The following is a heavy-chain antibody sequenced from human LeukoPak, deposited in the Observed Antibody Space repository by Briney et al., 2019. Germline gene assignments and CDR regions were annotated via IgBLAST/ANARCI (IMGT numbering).Heavy chain of an antibody. CDR3: ATHPLWFGELLFHY. CDR2: FDPEDGET. CDR1: GYTLTELS. Sequence: GASVKVSCKVSGYTLTELSMHWVRQAPGKGLEWMGGFDPEDGETVYAQKFQGRVTMTEDTSTDTAYMELSSLRSEDTAVYYCATHPLWFGELLFHYWGQGTLVTVSS. V-gene: IGHV1-24*01. J-gene: IGHJ4*02. D-gene: IGHD3-10*01.